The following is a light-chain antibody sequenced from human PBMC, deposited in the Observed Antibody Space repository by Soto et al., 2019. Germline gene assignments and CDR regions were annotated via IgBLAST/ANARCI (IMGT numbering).Light chain of an antibody. CDR3: QQGHNGPLT. J-gene: IGKJ2*01. V-gene: IGKV3-15*01. CDR2: GAS. Sequence: EIVMTQSPATLSVSPGESATLSCRASQSISSELAWYQQKPGQPPRLLIYGASSRATGVPARFTGSGSGSNFTRTIRGLQSEDFAVYYCQQGHNGPLTFGQGTRLEI. CDR1: QSISSE.